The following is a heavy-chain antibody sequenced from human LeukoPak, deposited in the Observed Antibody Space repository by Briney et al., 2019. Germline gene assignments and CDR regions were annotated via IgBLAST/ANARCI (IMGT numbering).Heavy chain of an antibody. V-gene: IGHV1-46*01. CDR1: GYTFTSYY. J-gene: IGHJ4*02. CDR3: AGDQGTVTTLDY. CDR2: INPSGGST. D-gene: IGHD4-17*01. Sequence: ASVKVSCKASGYTFTSYYMHWVRQAPGQGLEWMGIINPSGGSTSYAQKFQGRVTMTRDTSTSTVYMELSSLRSEDTAVYYCAGDQGTVTTLDYWGQGTLVTVSS.